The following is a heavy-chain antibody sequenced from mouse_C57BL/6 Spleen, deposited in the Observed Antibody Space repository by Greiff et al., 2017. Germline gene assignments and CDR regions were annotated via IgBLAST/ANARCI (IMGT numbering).Heavy chain of an antibody. CDR1: GFNIKDYY. CDR2: IDPEDGET. J-gene: IGHJ4*01. Sequence: EVKLQESGAELVKPGASVKLSCTASGFNIKDYYMHWVKQRTEQGLEWIGRIDPEDGETKYAPKFQGKATITADTSSNTAYLQLSSLTSEDTAVYYCARMVTTGGYYYAMDYWGQGTSVTVSS. CDR3: ARMVTTGGYYYAMDY. V-gene: IGHV14-2*01. D-gene: IGHD2-2*01.